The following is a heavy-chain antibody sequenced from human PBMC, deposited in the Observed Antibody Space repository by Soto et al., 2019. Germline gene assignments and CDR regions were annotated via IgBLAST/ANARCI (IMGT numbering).Heavy chain of an antibody. CDR1: GDIVSSNNAA. Sequence: SQTLSLTCVISGDIVSSNNAAWTWIRQSPSRGLEWLGRTYYRSKWYSDHTVSVKSRITINPDTPKNQFSLQLNSVTPEDTAVYYCARVDTSMVRFDYWGQGTLVTVSS. J-gene: IGHJ4*02. D-gene: IGHD5-18*01. V-gene: IGHV6-1*01. CDR2: TYYRSKWYS. CDR3: ARVDTSMVRFDY.